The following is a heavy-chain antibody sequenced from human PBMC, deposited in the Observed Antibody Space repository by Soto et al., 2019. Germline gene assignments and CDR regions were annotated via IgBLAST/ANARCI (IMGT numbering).Heavy chain of an antibody. Sequence: SETLSLTCAVSGVSISSGNWWTWVRQTPQRGLEYIGEIFHDGTANYYPSFERRVAISVDTSKNQFSLKLTSVTAADTAIYFCARLVYDTRLNYMYFDFWGQRALVPVSS. D-gene: IGHD3-10*01. V-gene: IGHV4-4*02. J-gene: IGHJ4*01. CDR2: IFHDGTA. CDR3: ARLVYDTRLNYMYFDF. CDR1: GVSISSGNW.